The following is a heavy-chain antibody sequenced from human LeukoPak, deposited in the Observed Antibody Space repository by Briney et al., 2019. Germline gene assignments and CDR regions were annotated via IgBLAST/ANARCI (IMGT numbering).Heavy chain of an antibody. CDR3: ARHVLSLYSSSWSGDDY. CDR1: GYSITSGYF. D-gene: IGHD6-13*01. J-gene: IGHJ4*02. CDR2: MWHGGTA. V-gene: IGHV4-38-2*02. Sequence: PSETLSLTCTVSGYSITSGYFWGWIRQPPGKGLEWIGSMWHGGTAYYNPSLKSRVTISVDTSKNQFSLKLTSVTAADTAVYYCARHVLSLYSSSWSGDDYWGQGTLVTVSS.